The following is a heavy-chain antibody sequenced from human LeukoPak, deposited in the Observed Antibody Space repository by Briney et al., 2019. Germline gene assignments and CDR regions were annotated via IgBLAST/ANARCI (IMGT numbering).Heavy chain of an antibody. CDR2: INHSGST. J-gene: IGHJ5*02. CDR3: ARVVVAARTRGGWFDP. V-gene: IGHV4-34*01. CDR1: GGSFSGYY. Sequence: PSETLSLTCAVYGGSFSGYYWSWIRQPPGKGLEWIGEINHSGSTNYNPSLKSRVTISVDTSKNQFSLKLSSVTAADTAVYYCARVVVAARTRGGWFDPWGQGTLVTVSS. D-gene: IGHD2-15*01.